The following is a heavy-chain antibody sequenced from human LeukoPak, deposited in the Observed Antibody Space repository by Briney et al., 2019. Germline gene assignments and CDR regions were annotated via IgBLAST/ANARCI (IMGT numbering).Heavy chain of an antibody. CDR3: AKDGIDYDILSPPPDY. CDR1: GFTFSSYG. J-gene: IGHJ4*02. D-gene: IGHD3-9*01. CDR2: ISGSGGST. V-gene: IGHV3-23*01. Sequence: GGSLRLSCEASGFTFSSYGMSWVRQAQGKGLEWVSAISGSGGSTYYADSVKGRFTIARDNSKNTLYLQMNSLRAEDTAVYYCAKDGIDYDILSPPPDYWGQGTLVTVSS.